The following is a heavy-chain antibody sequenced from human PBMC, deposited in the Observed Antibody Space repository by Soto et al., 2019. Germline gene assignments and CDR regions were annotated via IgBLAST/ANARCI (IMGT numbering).Heavy chain of an antibody. CDR3: ARISLDFWSGYYYNYGMDV. V-gene: IGHV4-31*03. CDR1: GGSISSGGYC. Sequence: SETLSLTCTVSGGSISSGGYCWSWIRQHPGKGLEWIGYIYYSGSTYYIPSLKSRVTISVDTSKNQFFLKLSSVTAADTAVYYCARISLDFWSGYYYNYGMDVWGQGTTVTVSS. CDR2: IYYSGST. D-gene: IGHD3-3*01. J-gene: IGHJ6*02.